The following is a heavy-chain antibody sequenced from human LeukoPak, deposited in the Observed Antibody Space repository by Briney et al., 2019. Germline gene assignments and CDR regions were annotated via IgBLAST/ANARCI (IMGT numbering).Heavy chain of an antibody. D-gene: IGHD2-2*01. CDR3: AKDIPDIVVVPAATSSFDY. CDR2: ISGSGGST. V-gene: IGHV3-23*01. Sequence: PGGSLRLSCAASGFTFSSYTMTWVRQAPGKGLEWVSGISGSGGSTYYADSVKGRFTISRDNSKNTLYLQMNSLRAEDTAVYYCAKDIPDIVVVPAATSSFDYWGQGTLITVSS. J-gene: IGHJ4*02. CDR1: GFTFSSYT.